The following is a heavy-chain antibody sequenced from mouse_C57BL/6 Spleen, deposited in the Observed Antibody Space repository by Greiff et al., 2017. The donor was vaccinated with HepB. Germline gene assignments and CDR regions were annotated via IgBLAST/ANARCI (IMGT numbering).Heavy chain of an antibody. CDR1: GYTFTSYW. Sequence: VQLQQPGAELVKPGASVKLSCKASGYTFTSYWMHWVKQRPGQGLEWIGMIHPNSGSTNYNEKFKSKATLTVDKASSTAYMQLSSLTSEDSAVYYCAVYDGYYFDYWGQGTTLTVSS. CDR3: AVYDGYYFDY. CDR2: IHPNSGST. D-gene: IGHD2-3*01. V-gene: IGHV1-64*01. J-gene: IGHJ2*01.